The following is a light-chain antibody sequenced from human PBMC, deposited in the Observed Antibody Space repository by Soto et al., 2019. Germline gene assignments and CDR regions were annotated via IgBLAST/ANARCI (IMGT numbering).Light chain of an antibody. CDR1: QSITSY. CDR2: AAS. CDR3: QQSYITPYT. J-gene: IGKJ2*01. Sequence: DIQMTQSPSSLSASVGDSVTLTCRASQSITSYLNWYQQKPGVAPKLLIYAASSLQSGVPSRFSGSGSGTDFALTISSLQPEDFATYYCQQSYITPYTFGQGTKLEIK. V-gene: IGKV1-39*01.